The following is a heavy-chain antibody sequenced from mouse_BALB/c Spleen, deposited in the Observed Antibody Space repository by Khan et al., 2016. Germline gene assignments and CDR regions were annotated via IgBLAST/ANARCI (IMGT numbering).Heavy chain of an antibody. CDR1: GYTFTNYG. CDR3: ARATDYFDY. J-gene: IGHJ2*01. CDR2: INTYTGEP. Sequence: QIQLVQSGPELKKPGETVKISCKASGYTFTNYGMNWVKQAPGKGLKWMGWINTYTGEPTYADDFKGRFAFSLETSASTAYLQINNLKNEDTATYCCARATDYFDYWGQGTTLTVSS. V-gene: IGHV9-3-1*01. D-gene: IGHD1-1*01.